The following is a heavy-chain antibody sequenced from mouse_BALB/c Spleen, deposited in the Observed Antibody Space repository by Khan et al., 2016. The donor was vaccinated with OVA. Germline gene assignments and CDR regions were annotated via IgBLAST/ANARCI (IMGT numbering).Heavy chain of an antibody. D-gene: IGHD1-2*01. CDR2: ISYSGCT. Sequence: EVKLLESGPGLVKPSQSLSLTCTVTGYSITSGYGWNWIRPFPGNKLEWMGYISYSGCTNYHPSLKSRISITRDTSKNQFFLQLNSVTTEDTATYYCARAARINNWGKGTTLTVFS. V-gene: IGHV3-2*02. J-gene: IGHJ2*01. CDR1: GYSITSGYG. CDR3: ARAARINN.